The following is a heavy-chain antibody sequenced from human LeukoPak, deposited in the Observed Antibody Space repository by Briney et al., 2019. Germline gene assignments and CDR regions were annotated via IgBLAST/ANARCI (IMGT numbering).Heavy chain of an antibody. CDR1: GGTFSSYA. J-gene: IGHJ4*02. CDR3: ARHVDTAMVSPHDY. V-gene: IGHV1-69*05. D-gene: IGHD5-18*01. Sequence: SVKVSCKASGGTFSSYAISWVRQAPGQGLEWMGGIIPILGTANYAQKFQGRVTITTDESTSTAYMELSSLRSEDTAVYYCARHVDTAMVSPHDYWGQGTLVTVSS. CDR2: IIPILGTA.